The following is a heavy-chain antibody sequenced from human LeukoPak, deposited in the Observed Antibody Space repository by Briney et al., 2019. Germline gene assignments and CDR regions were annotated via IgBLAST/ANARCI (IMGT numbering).Heavy chain of an antibody. V-gene: IGHV3-23*01. D-gene: IGHD3-22*01. J-gene: IGHJ4*02. Sequence: GGSLRLSCAASGFTFSSYAMSWVRQAPGKGLEWVSAISGSGGSTYYADSVKGRFTISRDNSKNTLYLQMNSLRAEDTAVYYCATHSSGYYSAFDYWGQGTLVTVSS. CDR1: GFTFSSYA. CDR2: ISGSGGST. CDR3: ATHSSGYYSAFDY.